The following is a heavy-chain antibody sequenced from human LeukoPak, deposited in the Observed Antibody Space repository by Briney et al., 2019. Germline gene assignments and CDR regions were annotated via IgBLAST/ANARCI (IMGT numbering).Heavy chain of an antibody. CDR1: GFTFSSYG. D-gene: IGHD5-12*01. Sequence: GGSLRLSCVASGFTFSSYGMHWVRQAPGKGLEWVAVIWDDGITKHYADSVKGRLTISRDNFKNTLYLQMNSLRAEDTAVYYCARGKASGGYSGYGLDAFDIWGQGTMVTVSS. J-gene: IGHJ3*02. CDR3: ARGKASGGYSGYGLDAFDI. V-gene: IGHV3-33*08. CDR2: IWDDGITK.